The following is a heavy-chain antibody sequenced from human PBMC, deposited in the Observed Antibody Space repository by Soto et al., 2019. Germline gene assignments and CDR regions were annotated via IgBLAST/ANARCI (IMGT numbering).Heavy chain of an antibody. J-gene: IGHJ5*02. Sequence: SETLSLTCTVAGGSISSSSYYWGWIRQPPGKGLEWIGSIYYSVSTYYNPSLKSRVTISVDTSKNQFSLKLSSVTAADTAVYYCARLVTISWFDPWGQGTLVTVSS. CDR2: IYYSVST. D-gene: IGHD3-3*01. CDR3: ARLVTISWFDP. CDR1: GGSISSSSYY. V-gene: IGHV4-39*01.